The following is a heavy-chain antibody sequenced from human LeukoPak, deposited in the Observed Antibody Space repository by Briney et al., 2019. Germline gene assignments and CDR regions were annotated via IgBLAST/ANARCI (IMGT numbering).Heavy chain of an antibody. Sequence: PGGTLRLSCAASGFTFSSYGMSWVRQAPGKGLEWVSAISGSGGSTYYADSVKGRFTISRDNSKNTLYLQMNSLRAEDTAVYYCARVFYGSGGWFDPWGQGTLVTVSS. CDR2: ISGSGGST. D-gene: IGHD3-10*01. V-gene: IGHV3-23*01. J-gene: IGHJ5*02. CDR1: GFTFSSYG. CDR3: ARVFYGSGGWFDP.